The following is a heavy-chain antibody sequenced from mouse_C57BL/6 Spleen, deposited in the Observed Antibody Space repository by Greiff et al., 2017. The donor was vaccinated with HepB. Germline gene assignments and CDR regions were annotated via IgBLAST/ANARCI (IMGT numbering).Heavy chain of an antibody. CDR1: GYTFTSYW. Sequence: VQLQQSGAELVKPGASVKLSCKASGYTFTSYWMQWVKQRPGKGLEWMGEINPSDSYTTYNQKFKGKATLTVNKSSRNAYMQLSSMTSEDSAVYYCAKRRVTSYFDYWGQGTTLTVSS. CDR2: INPSDSYT. CDR3: AKRRVTSYFDY. D-gene: IGHD2-2*01. V-gene: IGHV1-50*01. J-gene: IGHJ2*01.